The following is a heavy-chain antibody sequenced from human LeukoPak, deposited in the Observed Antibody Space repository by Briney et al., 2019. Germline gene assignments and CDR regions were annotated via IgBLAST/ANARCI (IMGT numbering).Heavy chain of an antibody. Sequence: PGGSLRLSCAASGFTVSSNYMSWVRQAPGKGLEWVSVIYSGGSTYYADSVKGRFTISRDNSKNTLYLQMNSLRAEDTAVYYCARDREVTGGTIAFDIWGQGTMVPVSS. J-gene: IGHJ3*02. CDR2: IYSGGST. V-gene: IGHV3-53*01. CDR3: ARDREVTGGTIAFDI. CDR1: GFTVSSNY. D-gene: IGHD2-21*02.